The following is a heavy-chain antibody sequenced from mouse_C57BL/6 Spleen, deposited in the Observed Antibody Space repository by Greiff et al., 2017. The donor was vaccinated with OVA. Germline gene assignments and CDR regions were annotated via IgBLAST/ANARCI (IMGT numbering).Heavy chain of an antibody. CDR1: GYAFTHYL. V-gene: IGHV1-54*01. CDR2: INPGSGGT. D-gene: IGHD1-1*01. Sequence: VQLQESGAELVRPGTSVKVSCKASGYAFTHYLIEWVKQRPGQGLEWIGVINPGSGGTNYNEKFKGKATLTADKSSSTAYMQLSSLTSEDSAVYFCARNHYYGSSPWFAYWGQGTLVTVSA. CDR3: ARNHYYGSSPWFAY. J-gene: IGHJ3*01.